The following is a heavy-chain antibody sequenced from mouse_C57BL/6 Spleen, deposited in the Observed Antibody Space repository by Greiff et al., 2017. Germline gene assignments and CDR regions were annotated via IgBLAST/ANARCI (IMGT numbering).Heavy chain of an antibody. J-gene: IGHJ2*01. CDR1: GFTFSSYA. D-gene: IGHD4-1*01. CDR2: ISDGGSYT. CDR3: ARERKNWVFDY. V-gene: IGHV5-4*01. Sequence: EVHLVESGGGLVKPGGSLKLSCAASGFTFSSYAMSWVRQTPEKRLEWVATISDGGSYTYYPDNVKGRFTISRDNAKNNLYLQMSHLKSEDTAMYYCARERKNWVFDYWGQGTTLTVSS.